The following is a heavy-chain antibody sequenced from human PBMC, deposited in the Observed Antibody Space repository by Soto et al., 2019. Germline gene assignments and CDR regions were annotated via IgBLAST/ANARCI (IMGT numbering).Heavy chain of an antibody. CDR2: IIPILGIA. CDR1: GGTFSSYT. D-gene: IGHD3-10*01. V-gene: IGHV1-69*08. Sequence: QVQLVQSGAEVKKPGSSVKVSCKASGGTFSSYTISWVRQAPGQGLEWMGRIIPILGIANYAQKFQGRVTITAAKATSTAYLELSSLRSEDTAVYYCAREEYYYGSAAFFDSWGQGTQVTVSS. CDR3: AREEYYYGSAAFFDS. J-gene: IGHJ4*02.